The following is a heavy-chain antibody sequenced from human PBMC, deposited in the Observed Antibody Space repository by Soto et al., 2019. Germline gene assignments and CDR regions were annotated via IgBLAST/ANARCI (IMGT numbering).Heavy chain of an antibody. Sequence: ASVKVSCKASGYSFTNNDVTWVRQATGQGLEWMGWMNPGSGDTGYAQKFQGRVTMTRDISIATAYMGLSSLRSDGTAIYYCARMATFGSLNWFDPWGQGTLVTVSS. V-gene: IGHV1-8*01. J-gene: IGHJ5*02. CDR3: ARMATFGSLNWFDP. CDR1: GYSFTNND. CDR2: MNPGSGDT. D-gene: IGHD3-16*01.